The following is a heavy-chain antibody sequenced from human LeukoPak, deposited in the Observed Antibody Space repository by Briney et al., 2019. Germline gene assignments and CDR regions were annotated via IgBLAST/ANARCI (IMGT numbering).Heavy chain of an antibody. CDR3: AKDPDRTSANWFDP. Sequence: GGSLRLSCGASGXTFRNYAMSWVRQAPGKGLEWVSHITDSGDSTSYADSVKGRFTISRDNSKNTLYLLLNSLRAEDTAVYYCAKDPDRTSANWFDPWGQGTLVTVSS. J-gene: IGHJ5*02. CDR1: GXTFRNYA. V-gene: IGHV3-23*01. CDR2: ITDSGDST. D-gene: IGHD3/OR15-3a*01.